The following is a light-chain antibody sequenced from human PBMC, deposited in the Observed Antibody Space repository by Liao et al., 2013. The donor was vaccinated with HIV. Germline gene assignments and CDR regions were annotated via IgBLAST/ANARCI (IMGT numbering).Light chain of an antibody. Sequence: SYELTQPPSVSVSPGQTASITCSGDKLGDKYACWYQQKPGQSPVLLIYQDIKRPSVIPERFSGSNSGNTATLSISRVEAGDEADYYCQVWDSNSDHPYVFGTGTKVTVL. CDR2: QDI. CDR3: QVWDSNSDHPYV. V-gene: IGLV3-1*01. CDR1: KLGDKY. J-gene: IGLJ1*01.